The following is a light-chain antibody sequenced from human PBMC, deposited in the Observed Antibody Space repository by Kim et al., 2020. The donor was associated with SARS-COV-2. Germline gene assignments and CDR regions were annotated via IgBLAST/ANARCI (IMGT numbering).Light chain of an antibody. CDR3: QQYGSSPDT. CDR1: QSVRSSF. Sequence: LSPGERATLSCRASQSVRSSFLAWHQQKPGQAPRFLIYGTSSRATGIPDRFSGSGSGTDFTLTISRLEPEDSAVYYCQQYGSSPDTFGQGTKLEI. CDR2: GTS. V-gene: IGKV3-20*01. J-gene: IGKJ2*01.